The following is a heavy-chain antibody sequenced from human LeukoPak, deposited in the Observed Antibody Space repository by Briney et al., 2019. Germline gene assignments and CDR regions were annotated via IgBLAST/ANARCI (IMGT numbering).Heavy chain of an antibody. CDR2: IRSKANSYAT. J-gene: IGHJ4*02. CDR1: GFTFSGSA. D-gene: IGHD3-9*01. Sequence: PGGSLRLSCAASGFTFSGSAMHWVRQASGKGLEWVGRIRSKANSYATAYAASVKGRFTISRDDSKNTAYLQMNSLKAEDTAVYYCTSYDILTGYFGYWGQGTLVTVSS. V-gene: IGHV3-73*01. CDR3: TSYDILTGYFGY.